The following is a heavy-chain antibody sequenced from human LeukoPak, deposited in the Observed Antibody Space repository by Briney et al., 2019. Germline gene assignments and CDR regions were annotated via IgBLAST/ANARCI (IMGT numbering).Heavy chain of an antibody. Sequence: GGSLRLSCTASGFTFGDYALSWVRQAPGKGLEWVANIKEDGSEKYYVDSVKGRFTISRDNAKNLLYLQMNSLRAEDTAVYYCARDWGRVTYWGQGTLVTVSS. CDR2: IKEDGSEK. CDR3: ARDWGRVTY. V-gene: IGHV3-7*03. CDR1: GFTFGDYA. D-gene: IGHD3-10*01. J-gene: IGHJ4*02.